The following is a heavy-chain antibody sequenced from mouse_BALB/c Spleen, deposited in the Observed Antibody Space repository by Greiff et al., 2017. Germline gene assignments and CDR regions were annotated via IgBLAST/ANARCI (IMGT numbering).Heavy chain of an antibody. CDR2: IYPGDGDT. CDR1: GYTFTSYW. D-gene: IGHD2-4*01. J-gene: IGHJ4*01. V-gene: IGHV1-87*01. Sequence: QVQLQQSGAELARPGASVKLSCKASGYTFTSYWMQWVKQRPGQGLEWIGAIYPGDGDTRYTQKFKGKATLTADKSSSTAYMQLSSLASEDSAVYYCARIYYDYENAMDYWGQGTSVTVSS. CDR3: ARIYYDYENAMDY.